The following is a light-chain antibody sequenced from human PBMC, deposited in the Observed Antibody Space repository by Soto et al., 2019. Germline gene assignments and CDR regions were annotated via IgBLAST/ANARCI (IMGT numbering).Light chain of an antibody. J-gene: IGLJ2*01. V-gene: IGLV1-44*01. Sequence: QSVLTQPPSASGTPGQRVIISCSGSSSNIGSYTVNWYQQLPGTAPKLLIYSYNQRPSGVPDRFSGSKSGTSASLAISGLQSEDEADYHCAAWDDSLNGVVFGGGTKVTVL. CDR2: SYN. CDR3: AAWDDSLNGVV. CDR1: SSNIGSYT.